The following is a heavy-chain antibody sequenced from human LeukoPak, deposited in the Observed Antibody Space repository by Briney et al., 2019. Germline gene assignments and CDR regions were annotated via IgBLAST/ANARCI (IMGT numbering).Heavy chain of an antibody. D-gene: IGHD3-22*01. CDR2: FDPEDGET. CDR1: GYTLTELS. V-gene: IGHV1-24*01. Sequence: APVKVTCKASGYTLTELSMKWVRQTPGKGHEWMGGFDPEDGETIYAQKFQGRVTMTEDTSTDTAYMELSSLRSEDTAVYYCATLSHNTMIVVPTHFDYWGQGTLVTVSS. J-gene: IGHJ4*02. CDR3: ATLSHNTMIVVPTHFDY.